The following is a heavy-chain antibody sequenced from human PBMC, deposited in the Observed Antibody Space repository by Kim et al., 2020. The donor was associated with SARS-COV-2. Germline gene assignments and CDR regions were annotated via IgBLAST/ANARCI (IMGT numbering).Heavy chain of an antibody. J-gene: IGHJ4*02. CDR2: ISSSSSYI. Sequence: GGSLRLSCAASGFTFSSYSMNWVRQAPGKGLEWVSSISSSSSYIYYADSVKGRFTISRDNAKNSLYLQMNSLRAEDTAVYYCARDSPLSDVAGTDHFDYWGQGTLVTVSS. D-gene: IGHD6-19*01. CDR3: ARDSPLSDVAGTDHFDY. CDR1: GFTFSSYS. V-gene: IGHV3-21*01.